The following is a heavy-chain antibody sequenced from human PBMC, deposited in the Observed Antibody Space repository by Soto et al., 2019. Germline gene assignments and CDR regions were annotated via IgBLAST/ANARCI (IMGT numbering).Heavy chain of an antibody. CDR2: IYSGGST. CDR3: ARDERVYYGSGSGLYYYYGMDV. CDR1: GFTVSSNY. Sequence: GGSLRLSCAASGFTVSSNYMSWVRQAPGKGLEWVSVIYSGGSTYYADSVKGRFTISRDNSKNTLYLQMNSLRAEDTAVYYCARDERVYYGSGSGLYYYYGMDVWGQGTTVTVSS. J-gene: IGHJ6*02. V-gene: IGHV3-53*01. D-gene: IGHD3-10*01.